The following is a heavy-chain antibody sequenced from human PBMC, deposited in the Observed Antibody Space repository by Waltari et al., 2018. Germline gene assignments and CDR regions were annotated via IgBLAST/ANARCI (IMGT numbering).Heavy chain of an antibody. CDR3: AHSIYQGFGELFHYFDY. V-gene: IGHV2-5*01. D-gene: IGHD3-10*01. CDR2: IYWNDDK. J-gene: IGHJ4*02. Sequence: QITLKESGPTLVKPTQTLTLTCPFSGFSLSTSGVGVGWIRQPPGTALEWLALIYWNDDKRYSPSLKSRLTITKDTSKNQVVLTMTNMDPVDTATYYCAHSIYQGFGELFHYFDYWGQGTLVTVSS. CDR1: GFSLSTSGVG.